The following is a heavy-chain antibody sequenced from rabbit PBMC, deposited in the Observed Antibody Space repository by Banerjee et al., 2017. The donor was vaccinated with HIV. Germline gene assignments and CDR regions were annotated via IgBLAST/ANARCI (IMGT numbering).Heavy chain of an antibody. CDR3: ARDNYDDYGDYFNL. J-gene: IGHJ4*01. D-gene: IGHD2-1*01. V-gene: IGHV1S40*01. CDR2: IYVGSSGNT. CDR1: GLDFSSSYW. Sequence: QSLEESGGDLVKPGASLTLTCTASGLDFSSSYWICWVRQAPGKGPEWIACIYVGSSGNTYYASWAKGRFTISRSTSLNTVTLQMTGLTAADTATYFCARDNYDDYGDYFNLWGPGTLVTVS.